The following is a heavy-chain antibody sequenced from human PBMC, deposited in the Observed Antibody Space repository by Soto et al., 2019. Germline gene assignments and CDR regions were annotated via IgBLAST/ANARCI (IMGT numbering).Heavy chain of an antibody. Sequence: GGSLRLSYAASGFTFSSYAMHWVRQAPGKGLEWVAVISYDGSNKYYADSVKGRFTISRDNSKNTLYLQMNSLRAEDTAVYYCARDGFYDILTGAFYYYYGMDVWGQGTTVTVSS. V-gene: IGHV3-30-3*01. CDR3: ARDGFYDILTGAFYYYYGMDV. CDR1: GFTFSSYA. J-gene: IGHJ6*02. D-gene: IGHD3-9*01. CDR2: ISYDGSNK.